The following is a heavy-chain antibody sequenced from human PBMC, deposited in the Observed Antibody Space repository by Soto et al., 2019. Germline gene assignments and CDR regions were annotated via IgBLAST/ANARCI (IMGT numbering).Heavy chain of an antibody. V-gene: IGHV1-18*04. J-gene: IGHJ4*02. CDR1: GYTFTNRG. CDR3: ASDFYPLAYYFDY. D-gene: IGHD3-10*01. CDR2: VSGSNGKT. Sequence: QVQLLQSGAEVKKPGASVKVSCKASGYTFTNRGISWVRQAPGQGLEWMGWVSGSNGKTKYAQKFQGRVTLTTETSTSTAYMELRSLRSDDTAVYYCASDFYPLAYYFDYWGQGTLVTVSS.